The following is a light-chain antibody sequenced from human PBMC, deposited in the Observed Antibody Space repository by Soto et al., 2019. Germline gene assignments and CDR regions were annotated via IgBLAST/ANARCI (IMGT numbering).Light chain of an antibody. Sequence: DIQMAQSPSTLSASVGDRVTISCRASQSINVWLAWYQQKPGKAPKLRIHTASTLEAGVTSRFSGSGSGTEFTLTISSLQPDDFATYDCQQYSAYWTFGQGTKVEI. CDR2: TAS. CDR1: QSINVW. CDR3: QQYSAYWT. V-gene: IGKV1-5*03. J-gene: IGKJ1*01.